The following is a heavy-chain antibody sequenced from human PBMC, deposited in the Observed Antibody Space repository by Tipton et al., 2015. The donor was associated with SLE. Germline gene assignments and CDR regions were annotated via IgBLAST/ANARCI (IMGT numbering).Heavy chain of an antibody. Sequence: TLSLTCAVYGGSFSGYYWSWIRQPPGKGLEWIGEINHSGSTNYNPSLKSRVTISVDTSKNQFSLKLSSVTAADTAVYYCATGYDFQTGWFQHWGKGPLVPVPS. CDR2: INHSGST. V-gene: IGHV4-34*01. J-gene: IGHJ1*01. D-gene: IGHD5-12*01. CDR3: ATGYDFQTGWFQH. CDR1: GGSFSGYY.